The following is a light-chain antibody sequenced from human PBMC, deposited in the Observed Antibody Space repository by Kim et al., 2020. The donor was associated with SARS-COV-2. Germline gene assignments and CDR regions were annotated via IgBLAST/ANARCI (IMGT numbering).Light chain of an antibody. V-gene: IGLV2-23*02. CDR3: CSYAGSSTPYV. Sequence: QSALTQPASVSGSPGQSITISCTGTSSDVGSYNLVSWYQQHPGKAPKLMIYEVSKRPSGVSNRFSGSKSGNTASLTISGLQAEDEAGYYCCSYAGSSTPYVFGTGTKVTVL. CDR2: EVS. CDR1: SSDVGSYNL. J-gene: IGLJ1*01.